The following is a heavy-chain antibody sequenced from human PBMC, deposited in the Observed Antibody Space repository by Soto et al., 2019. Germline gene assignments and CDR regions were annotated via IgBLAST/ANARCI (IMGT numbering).Heavy chain of an antibody. CDR1: GFTFSTYS. CDR2: ISSGSSTI. J-gene: IGHJ3*02. V-gene: IGHV3-48*02. CDR3: ARPAAGTSGHDAFDI. Sequence: GGSLRLSCAASGFTFSTYSMNWVRQAPGKGLEWVSYISSGSSTIYYADSVRGRFTISRDNARNSLYLQMNSLRDEDTAIYYCARPAAGTSGHDAFDIWGQGTMVTVSS. D-gene: IGHD6-13*01.